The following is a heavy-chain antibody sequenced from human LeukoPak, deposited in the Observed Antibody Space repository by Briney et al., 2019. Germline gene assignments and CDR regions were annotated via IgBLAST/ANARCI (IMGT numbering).Heavy chain of an antibody. CDR2: INHSGST. CDR1: GGSFSGYY. J-gene: IGHJ5*02. Sequence: SETLSLTRAVYGGSFSGYYWSWIRQPPGKGLEWIGEINHSGSTNYNPSLKSRVTISVDTSKNQFSLKLSSVTAADTAVYYCARVPTMVRGVIFFDPWGQGTLVTVSS. D-gene: IGHD3-10*01. V-gene: IGHV4-34*01. CDR3: ARVPTMVRGVIFFDP.